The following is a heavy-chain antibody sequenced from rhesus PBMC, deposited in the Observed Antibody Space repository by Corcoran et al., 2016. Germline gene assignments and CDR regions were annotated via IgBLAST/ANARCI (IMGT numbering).Heavy chain of an antibody. D-gene: IGHD6-25*01. Sequence: EVQLVQSGAEVKKPGTSVTISCKASGYTFPDYSLHWVRQAPGKGLEWMGRIDPEDGEAIHAQKFQDRVTITADTSTDTAYMELTSLRSEDTAVYYCATFIAAGGYYWGQGVLVTVSS. J-gene: IGHJ4*01. CDR1: GYTFPDYS. V-gene: IGHV1-111*02. CDR3: ATFIAAGGYY. CDR2: IDPEDGEA.